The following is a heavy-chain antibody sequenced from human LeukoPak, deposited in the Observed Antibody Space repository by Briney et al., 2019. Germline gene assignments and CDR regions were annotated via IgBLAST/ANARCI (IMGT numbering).Heavy chain of an antibody. CDR1: GGSFSGYY. CDR2: INHSGST. D-gene: IGHD3-22*01. J-gene: IGHJ4*02. Sequence: SETLSLTCAVYGGSFSGYYWSWIRQPPGKGLEWIGEINHSGSTNYNPSLKGRVTISVDTSKNQFSLKLSSVTAADTAVYYCARMPYDSSGYRKNYFDYWGQGTLVTVSS. CDR3: ARMPYDSSGYRKNYFDY. V-gene: IGHV4-34*01.